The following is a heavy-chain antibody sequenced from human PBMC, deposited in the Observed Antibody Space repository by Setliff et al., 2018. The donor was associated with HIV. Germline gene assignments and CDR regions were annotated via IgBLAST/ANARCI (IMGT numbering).Heavy chain of an antibody. CDR1: GGSISSGSYY. CDR2: IYTSGST. V-gene: IGHV4-61*02. D-gene: IGHD3-22*01. J-gene: IGHJ4*02. Sequence: PSETLSLTCTVSGGSISSGSYYWNWIRQPAGKGLEWIGRIYTSGSTNYNPSLKGRVTMSVDTSKNQFSLKLSSVTAADTAVYYCARHDSGGYYSLDYWGQGTLVTVSS. CDR3: ARHDSGGYYSLDY.